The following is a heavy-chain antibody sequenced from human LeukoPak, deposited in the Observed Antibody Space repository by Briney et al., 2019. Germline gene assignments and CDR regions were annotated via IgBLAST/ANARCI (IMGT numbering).Heavy chain of an antibody. CDR2: INPSGGGT. Sequence: ASVKVSCKASGYTFTDYYIHWVRQAPGQGLEWMGLINPSGGGTKYTQKFQGRVTMTRDTSTSTFYMEVSSLRSEDTAVYYCARDQGSSWPFDYWGQGTLVTVSS. D-gene: IGHD6-13*01. J-gene: IGHJ4*02. V-gene: IGHV1-46*01. CDR1: GYTFTDYY. CDR3: ARDQGSSWPFDY.